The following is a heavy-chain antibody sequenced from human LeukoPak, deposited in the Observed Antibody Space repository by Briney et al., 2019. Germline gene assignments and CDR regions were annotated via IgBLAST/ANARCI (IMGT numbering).Heavy chain of an antibody. CDR1: GYTFTGYY. CDR3: AKVRDRLSSFYPAA. Sequence: ASVKVSCKASGYTFTGYYMHWVRQAPGQGLEWMGWINPHSGGRNLAQKFQGRVTMTRDTSTTTAYLELSGLTSDDTAMYYCAKVRDRLSSFYPAAWGQGTLVSVSS. J-gene: IGHJ4*02. D-gene: IGHD6-13*01. CDR2: INPHSGGR. V-gene: IGHV1-2*02.